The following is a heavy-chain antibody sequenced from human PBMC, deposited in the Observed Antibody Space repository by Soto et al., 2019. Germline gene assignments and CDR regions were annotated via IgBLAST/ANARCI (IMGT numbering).Heavy chain of an antibody. D-gene: IGHD2-8*01. J-gene: IGHJ4*02. CDR2: ISAYNGNT. Sequence: GASVKVSCKASCYTFSSYGISWVGQAPGQRLEWMGWISAYNGNTNYAQKLQGRVTMTTDTSTSTAYMELRSLRSDDTAVYYCARDNSGPMVCAITQSLDYWGQGTLVTVSS. CDR1: CYTFSSYG. V-gene: IGHV1-18*01. CDR3: ARDNSGPMVCAITQSLDY.